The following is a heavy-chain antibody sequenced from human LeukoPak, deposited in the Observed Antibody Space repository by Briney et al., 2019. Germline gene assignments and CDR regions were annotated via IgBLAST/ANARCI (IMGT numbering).Heavy chain of an antibody. J-gene: IGHJ6*03. CDR2: INPNSGGT. CDR1: GYTLTELS. CDR3: ARGYYYYYMDV. Sequence: ASVKVSCKVSGYTLTELSMHWVRQAPGKGLEWMGWINPNSGGTNYAQKFQGRVTMTRDTSISTAYMELSRLRSDDTAVYYCARGYYYYYMDVWGKGTTVAVSS. V-gene: IGHV1-2*02.